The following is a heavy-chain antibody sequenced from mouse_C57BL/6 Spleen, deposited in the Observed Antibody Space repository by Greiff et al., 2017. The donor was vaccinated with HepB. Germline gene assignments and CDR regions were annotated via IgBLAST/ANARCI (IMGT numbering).Heavy chain of an antibody. CDR2: ISYDGSN. D-gene: IGHD2-5*01. V-gene: IGHV3-6*01. CDR3: ARAYSKGYAMDY. J-gene: IGHJ4*01. Sequence: EVKLQESGPGLVKPSQSLSLTCSVTGYSITSGYYWHWIRQFPGNKLEWMGYISYDGSNNYNPSLKNRISITRDTSKNQFFLKLNSVTTEDTATYYCARAYSKGYAMDYWGQGTSVTVSS. CDR1: GYSITSGYY.